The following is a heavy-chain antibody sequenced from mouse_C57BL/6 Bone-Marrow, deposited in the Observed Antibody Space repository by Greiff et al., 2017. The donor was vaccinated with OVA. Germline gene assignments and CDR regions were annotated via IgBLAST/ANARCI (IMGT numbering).Heavy chain of an antibody. J-gene: IGHJ3*01. CDR3: ARVLGRAY. Sequence: DVQLVESGGGLVKPGGSLKLSCAASGFTFSDYGMHWVRQAPEKGLEWVAYISSGSSTIYYADTVKGRFTISRDNAKNTLFLQMTSLRSEDTAMYYCARVLGRAYWGQGTLVTVSA. V-gene: IGHV5-17*01. D-gene: IGHD4-1*01. CDR1: GFTFSDYG. CDR2: ISSGSSTI.